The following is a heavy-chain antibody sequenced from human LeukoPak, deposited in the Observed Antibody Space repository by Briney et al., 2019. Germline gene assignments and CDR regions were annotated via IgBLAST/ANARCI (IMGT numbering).Heavy chain of an antibody. Sequence: GGSLRLSCAASGFTFSSYAMSWVRQAPGKGLEWVSAISGSGGSTYYADSVKGRFTISRDNSKNTLYLQTNSLRAEDTAVYYCAKDPRWFGELLHTYYFDYWGQGTLVTVSS. CDR2: ISGSGGST. D-gene: IGHD3-10*01. CDR1: GFTFSSYA. V-gene: IGHV3-23*01. CDR3: AKDPRWFGELLHTYYFDY. J-gene: IGHJ4*02.